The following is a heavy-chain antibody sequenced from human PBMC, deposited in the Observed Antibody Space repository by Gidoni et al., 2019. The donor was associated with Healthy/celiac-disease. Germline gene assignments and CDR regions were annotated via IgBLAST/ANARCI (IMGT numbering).Heavy chain of an antibody. CDR1: GFTFSSYA. V-gene: IGHV3-23*01. Sequence: EVQLLESGGGLVQPGGSLRLSCAASGFTFSSYAMSWVRQAPGKGLEWVSAISGSGGSTYYADSVKGRFTISRDNSKNTLYLQMNSLRAEDTAVYYCANGRVLERWFGEREPGIAFDYWGQGTLVTVSS. J-gene: IGHJ4*02. CDR2: ISGSGGST. CDR3: ANGRVLERWFGEREPGIAFDY. D-gene: IGHD3-10*01.